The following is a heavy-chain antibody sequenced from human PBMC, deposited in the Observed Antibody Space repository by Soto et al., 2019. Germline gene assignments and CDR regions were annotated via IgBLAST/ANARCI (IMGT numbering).Heavy chain of an antibody. Sequence: PGGSLRLSCAASGFTFSSYAMSWVRQAPGKGLEWVSAISGSGGSTYYADSVKGRFTISRDNAKNTMYLQMNSLRADDTAVYYCARVGGGSGNFDYWGQGTLVTVSS. CDR1: GFTFSSYA. CDR2: ISGSGGST. D-gene: IGHD3-10*01. V-gene: IGHV3-23*01. CDR3: ARVGGGSGNFDY. J-gene: IGHJ4*02.